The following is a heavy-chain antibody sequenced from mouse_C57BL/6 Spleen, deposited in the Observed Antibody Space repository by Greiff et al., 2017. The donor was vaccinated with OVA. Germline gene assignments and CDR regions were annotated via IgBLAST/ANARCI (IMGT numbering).Heavy chain of an antibody. D-gene: IGHD2-3*01. CDR3: ARGYDGYSHDY. J-gene: IGHJ2*01. CDR1: GYSITSGYY. CDR2: ISYDGSN. V-gene: IGHV3-6*01. Sequence: EVQVVESGPGLVKPSQSLSLTCSVTGYSITSGYYWNWIRQFPGNKLEWMGYISYDGSNNYNPSLKNRISITRDTSKNQFFLKLNSVTTEDTATYYCARGYDGYSHDYWGQGTTLTVSS.